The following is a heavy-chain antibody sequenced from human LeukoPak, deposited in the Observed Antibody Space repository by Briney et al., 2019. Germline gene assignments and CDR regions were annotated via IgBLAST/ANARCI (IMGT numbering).Heavy chain of an antibody. Sequence: PGGSLRLSCAASGFTFSSYWMSWVRQAPGKGLERVANIKQDGSEKYYVDSVKGRFTISRDNAKNSLYLQMNSLRAEDTAVYYCARVGGVVVPAAYYYYYYGMDVWGQGTTVTVSS. D-gene: IGHD2-2*01. V-gene: IGHV3-7*01. CDR1: GFTFSSYW. CDR3: ARVGGVVVPAAYYYYYYGMDV. J-gene: IGHJ6*02. CDR2: IKQDGSEK.